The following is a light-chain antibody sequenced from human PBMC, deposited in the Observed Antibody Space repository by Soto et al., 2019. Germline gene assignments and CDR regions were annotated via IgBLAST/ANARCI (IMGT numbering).Light chain of an antibody. CDR3: HQYGTSPLT. V-gene: IGKV3-20*01. CDR2: RAS. Sequence: EIVLTQSPGTLSLSPGERATLSCRASQSVDSTYFAWYQQKPGQAPRLLIYRASSRAPGIPDRFSGSGSGTDITLSISKLAPEDFAVYYCHQYGTSPLTVGGGPNVEI. CDR1: QSVDSTY. J-gene: IGKJ4*01.